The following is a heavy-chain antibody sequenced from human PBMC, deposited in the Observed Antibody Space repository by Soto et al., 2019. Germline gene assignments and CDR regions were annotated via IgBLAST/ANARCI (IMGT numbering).Heavy chain of an antibody. CDR1: GGTFSSYT. CDR2: IIPILGIA. J-gene: IGHJ6*03. V-gene: IGHV1-69*02. D-gene: IGHD2-2*01. CDR3: ARAPCGSSTSCSPYYYYYMDV. Sequence: QVQLVQSGAEVKKPGSSVKVSCKASGGTFSSYTISWVRQAPGQGLEWMGRIIPILGIANYAQKFQGRVTITADKSTRTAYMELSSLRSEDTAVYYCARAPCGSSTSCSPYYYYYMDVWGKGTTVTVSS.